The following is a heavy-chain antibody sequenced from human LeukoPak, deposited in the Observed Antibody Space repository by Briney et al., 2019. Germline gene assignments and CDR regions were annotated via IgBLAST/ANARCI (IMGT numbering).Heavy chain of an antibody. CDR3: ATAGRFLEWRRPDY. V-gene: IGHV1-24*01. Sequence: ASVKVSCKVSGYTLTELSMHWVRQAPGKGLEWMGGFDPEDGETIYARKFQGRVTMTEDTSTDTAYMELSSLRSEDTAVYYCATAGRFLEWRRPDYWGQGTLVTVSS. J-gene: IGHJ4*02. CDR2: FDPEDGET. D-gene: IGHD3-3*01. CDR1: GYTLTELS.